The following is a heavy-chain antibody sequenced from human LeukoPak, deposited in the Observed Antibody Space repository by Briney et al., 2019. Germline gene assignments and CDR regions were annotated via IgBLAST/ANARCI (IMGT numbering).Heavy chain of an antibody. CDR1: GXSFTNYS. CDR3: ARRRTLRLDAFDP. CDR2: IYPGDSDT. Sequence: GESLKISCKGSGXSFTNYSIGWVRQMPGKGLEWMGTIYPGDSDTRYSPSFQGQVTISVDKSISTAYLQWSSLKASDTAMYYCARRRTLRLDAFDPWGQGTLVTVSS. V-gene: IGHV5-51*01. D-gene: IGHD5/OR15-5a*01. J-gene: IGHJ5*02.